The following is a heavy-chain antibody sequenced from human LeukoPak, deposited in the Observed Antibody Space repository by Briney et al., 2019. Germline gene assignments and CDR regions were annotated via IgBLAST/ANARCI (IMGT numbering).Heavy chain of an antibody. CDR2: ISSSGSTI. D-gene: IGHD3-10*01. CDR1: GFTFSSYE. V-gene: IGHV3-48*03. CDR3: ARYMVRGDYFDY. J-gene: IGHJ4*02. Sequence: GGSLRLSCAASGFTFSSYEMNWVRQAPGKGLEWVSYISSSGSTIYYADSVKGRFTISRDNAKNSLYLQMNSLRAEDTAVCYCARYMVRGDYFDYWGQGTLVTVSS.